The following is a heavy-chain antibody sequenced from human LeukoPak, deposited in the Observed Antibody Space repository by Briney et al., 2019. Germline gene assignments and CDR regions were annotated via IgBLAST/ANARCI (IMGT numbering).Heavy chain of an antibody. J-gene: IGHJ5*02. D-gene: IGHD5-24*01. Sequence: SETLSLTCTVSGGSISSYYWSWIRQPPGKGLEWIGYIYYSGSTNYNPSPKSRVTISVDTSKNQFSLKLSSVTAADTAVYYCARQGMRWLQVSPFDPWGQGTLVTVSS. CDR2: IYYSGST. CDR3: ARQGMRWLQVSPFDP. CDR1: GGSISSYY. V-gene: IGHV4-59*08.